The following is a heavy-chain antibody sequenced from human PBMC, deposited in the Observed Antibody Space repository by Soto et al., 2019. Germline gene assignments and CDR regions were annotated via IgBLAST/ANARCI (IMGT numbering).Heavy chain of an antibody. CDR3: AKDRLGYYDSSGYYYYDY. CDR2: ISGSGGST. V-gene: IGHV3-23*01. D-gene: IGHD3-22*01. CDR1: GFTFSSYA. Sequence: PGGSLRLSCAASGFTFSSYAMSWVRQAPGKGLEWVSAISGSGGSTYYADSVKGRFTISRDNSKNTLYLQMNSLRAEDTAVYYCAKDRLGYYDSSGYYYYDYWGQGTLVTVSS. J-gene: IGHJ4*02.